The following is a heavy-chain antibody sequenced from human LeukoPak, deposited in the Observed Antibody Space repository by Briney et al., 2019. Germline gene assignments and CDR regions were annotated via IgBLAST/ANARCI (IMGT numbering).Heavy chain of an antibody. CDR2: INPNSGGT. Sequence: ASVKVSCKASGYTFTGYYMHWVRQAPGQGLEWMGWINPNSGGTNYAQKFQGRVTMTRHTSTSTVYMELSSLRSEGTAVYYCARGITIFGVVIMFRDWFDPWGQGTLVTVSS. V-gene: IGHV1-2*02. CDR3: ARGITIFGVVIMFRDWFDP. CDR1: GYTFTGYY. J-gene: IGHJ5*02. D-gene: IGHD3-3*01.